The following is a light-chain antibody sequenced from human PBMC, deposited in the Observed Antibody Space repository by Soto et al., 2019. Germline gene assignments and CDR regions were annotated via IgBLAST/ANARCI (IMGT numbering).Light chain of an antibody. CDR3: QQYYSDPWT. CDR2: AAS. V-gene: IGKV1-8*01. Sequence: AIRRTQSQSSFSASTGDRVTITCRASQGISSYLAWYQQKPGKAPKLLIYAASTLQSGVPSRFSGSGSGTDFTLTISCLQSEDFATYYCQQYYSDPWTFGQGTKVDSK. CDR1: QGISSY. J-gene: IGKJ1*01.